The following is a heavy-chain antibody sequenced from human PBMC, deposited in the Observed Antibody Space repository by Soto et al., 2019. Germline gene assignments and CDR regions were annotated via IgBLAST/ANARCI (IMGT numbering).Heavy chain of an antibody. D-gene: IGHD4-4*01. J-gene: IGHJ2*01. CDR1: GGFISSGGYS. Sequence: QLQLQESGSGLVKPSQTLSLTCAVSGGFISSGGYSWSWLRQPPGKGLEWIGYIYHSGSTYYNPSLKSRVTISVDRSKNQFSRKLSSVTAADTAVYDCARVTSPYSNSYWYFDLWGRGALVTVSS. CDR2: IYHSGST. V-gene: IGHV4-30-2*01. CDR3: ARVTSPYSNSYWYFDL.